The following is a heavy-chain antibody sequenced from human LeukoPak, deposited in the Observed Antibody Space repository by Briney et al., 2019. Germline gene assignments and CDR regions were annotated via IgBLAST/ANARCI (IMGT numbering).Heavy chain of an antibody. V-gene: IGHV1-2*06. CDR2: INPNSGGT. Sequence: ASVKVSCKASGYTFTGYYMHWVRQAPGQRLEWMGRINPNSGGTNYAQKFQGRVTITADESTSTAYMELSSLRSEDTAVYYCARGGDGYKPYSGSYSVPKKDNWFDPWGQGTLVTVSS. CDR3: ARGGDGYKPYSGSYSVPKKDNWFDP. J-gene: IGHJ5*02. CDR1: GYTFTGYY. D-gene: IGHD1-26*01.